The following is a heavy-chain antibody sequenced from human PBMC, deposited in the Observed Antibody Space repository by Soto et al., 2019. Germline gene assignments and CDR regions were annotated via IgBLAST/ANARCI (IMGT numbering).Heavy chain of an antibody. CDR2: ISPSTSHI. D-gene: IGHD2-15*01. Sequence: EVHLVESGGGLVKPGGSLRLSCAVSGFTFSSCTMNWVRQAPGKGLEWVSSISPSTSHIYYADSVKGRFTISRDNAKNSLFLQMNSRRAEDTAGYYCSGCSGGACHQNYGMDVWGQGTTVTVSS. CDR1: GFTFSSCT. J-gene: IGHJ6*02. CDR3: SGCSGGACHQNYGMDV. V-gene: IGHV3-21*01.